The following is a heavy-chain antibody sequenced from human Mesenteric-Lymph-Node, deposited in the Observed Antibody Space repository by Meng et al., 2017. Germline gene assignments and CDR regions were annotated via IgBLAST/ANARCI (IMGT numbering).Heavy chain of an antibody. CDR1: GYTFTSYY. D-gene: IGHD2-21*02. Sequence: ASVKVSCKASGYTFTSYYIHWVRQAPGQGLEWMGIINPGGGSTTYAQKFQGRVTMTTDTSTSTAYMELRSLRSDDTAVYYCARAASLAYCGGDCLTNAFDIWGQGTMVTVSS. V-gene: IGHV1-46*01. J-gene: IGHJ3*02. CDR3: ARAASLAYCGGDCLTNAFDI. CDR2: INPGGGST.